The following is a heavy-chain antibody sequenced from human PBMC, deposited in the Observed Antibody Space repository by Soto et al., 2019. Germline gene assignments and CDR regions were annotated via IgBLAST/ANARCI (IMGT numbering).Heavy chain of an antibody. J-gene: IGHJ5*02. CDR3: ARDQGVVVTADNWFDP. CDR1: GGSITYYC. CDR2: IFSSGST. D-gene: IGHD2-21*02. Sequence: SETLSLTCTGSGGSITYYCWVWIREPAGKGLEWIGRIFSSGSTNYNPSLKGRITMSLDTSKNQFSLKLNSATATDTAVYFCARDQGVVVTADNWFDPWGQGILVTVSS. V-gene: IGHV4-4*07.